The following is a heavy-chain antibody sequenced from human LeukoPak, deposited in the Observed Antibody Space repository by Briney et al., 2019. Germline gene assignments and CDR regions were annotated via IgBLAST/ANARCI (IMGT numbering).Heavy chain of an antibody. CDR2: INPSGGST. CDR1: GYILSNYD. D-gene: IGHD2-8*01. J-gene: IGHJ6*02. Sequence: ASVKVSCKASGYILSNYDITWVRQAPGQGLEWMGIINPSGGSTSYAQKFQGRVTMTRDTSTSTVYMELSSLRSEDTAVYYCARETCTNGVCYTWSYYYGMDVWGQGTTVTVSS. V-gene: IGHV1-46*01. CDR3: ARETCTNGVCYTWSYYYGMDV.